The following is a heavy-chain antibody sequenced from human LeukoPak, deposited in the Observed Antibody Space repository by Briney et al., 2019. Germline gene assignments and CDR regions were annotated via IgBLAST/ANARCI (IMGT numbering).Heavy chain of an antibody. CDR2: INHSGYT. V-gene: IGHV4-34*01. Sequence: SETLSLTCAVYGESSFSSYYWSWIRQTPGGALEWIGEINHSGYTNYNPSLKSRVTLSIDTSKNQFSLRLNSVTAADTAVYYCSRQVVGNDHWGQGTLVTVSS. D-gene: IGHD3-22*01. J-gene: IGHJ4*02. CDR1: GESSFSSYY. CDR3: SRQVVGNDH.